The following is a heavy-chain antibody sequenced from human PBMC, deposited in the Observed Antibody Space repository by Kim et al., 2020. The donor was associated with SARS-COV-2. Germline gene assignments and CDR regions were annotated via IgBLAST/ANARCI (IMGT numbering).Heavy chain of an antibody. CDR2: ISRNSDSI. CDR1: EFTFSDSP. V-gene: IGHV3-64D*06. J-gene: IGHJ6*02. CDR3: VRRGLPEEARNGMDV. D-gene: IGHD2-2*01. Sequence: GGSLRLSCSASEFTFSDSPTDWVRQAPGKGMEYISAISRNSDSIYYADSVKGRFTISRDNSKNTVFLQMSSLRPEDTAVYFCVRRGLPEEARNGMDVWGQGTAVTVSS.